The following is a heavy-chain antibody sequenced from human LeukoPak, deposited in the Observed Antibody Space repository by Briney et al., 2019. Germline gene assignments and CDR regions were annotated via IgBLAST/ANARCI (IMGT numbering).Heavy chain of an antibody. J-gene: IGHJ4*02. D-gene: IGHD3-9*01. CDR1: GGSLRGYY. Sequence: PSETLSLTCAVYGGSLRGYYWSWIRQPPGKGLEWIGEINYSGSTNYNPSLKSRVTISVDTSKSQFSLQLSSVTAADTAVYYCARSPNDFLTGSNDYWGQGTLVTVSA. CDR2: INYSGST. V-gene: IGHV4-34*01. CDR3: ARSPNDFLTGSNDY.